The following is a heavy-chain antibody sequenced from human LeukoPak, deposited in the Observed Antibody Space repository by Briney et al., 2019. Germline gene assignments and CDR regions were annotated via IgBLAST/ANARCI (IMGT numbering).Heavy chain of an antibody. CDR2: IYYSGST. J-gene: IGHJ4*02. CDR3: ARADFWSGLDY. V-gene: IGHV4-30-4*01. Sequence: SETLSLTCTVSGGSISSGDYYWSWTRHPPGKGLEWIGYIYYSGSTYYYPSLKSRVTISVDTSKNQFSLKLSSVTAADTAVYYCARADFWSGLDYWGQGTLVTVSS. D-gene: IGHD3-3*01. CDR1: GGSISSGDYY.